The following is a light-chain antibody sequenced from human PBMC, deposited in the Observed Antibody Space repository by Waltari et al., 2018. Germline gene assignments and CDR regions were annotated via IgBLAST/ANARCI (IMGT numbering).Light chain of an antibody. CDR3: QSYYGTDWV. J-gene: IGLJ3*02. CDR2: ENN. V-gene: IGLV6-57*04. CDR1: SGSIASNY. Sequence: FMLTQPHSVSESPGKTVTISCTRSSGSIASNYVQWYQQRPGSAPTTVIYENNQRPSGVSDRFSGSIDSSSTSAPLTISGLKAEDEADYYCQSYYGTDWVFGGGTKLTVL.